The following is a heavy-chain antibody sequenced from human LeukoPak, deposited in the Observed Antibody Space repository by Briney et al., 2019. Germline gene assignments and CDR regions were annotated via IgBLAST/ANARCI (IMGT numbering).Heavy chain of an antibody. CDR2: IFSSGTT. CDR3: ARGLRYCSSTSCSRNWFDP. CDR1: GGSISGYY. D-gene: IGHD2-2*01. Sequence: PSETLSLTCTVSGGSISGYYWSWIRQPAGKGLEWIGRIFSSGTTNYNSSLKSRVTMSVDTSKNQFSLKLTSVTAADTAVYYCARGLRYCSSTSCSRNWFDPWGQGTLVTVSS. J-gene: IGHJ5*02. V-gene: IGHV4-4*07.